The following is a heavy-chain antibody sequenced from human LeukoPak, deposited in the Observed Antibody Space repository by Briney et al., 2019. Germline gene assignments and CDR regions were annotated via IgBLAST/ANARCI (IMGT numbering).Heavy chain of an antibody. V-gene: IGHV4-39*01. CDR2: IYYSGSSS. D-gene: IGHD3-22*01. CDR3: ARSYNSRGYYYGMDV. CDR1: GGSISSSSYY. Sequence: SETLSLTCTVSGGSISSSSYYWGWIRQPPGKGLEWIGSIYYSGSSSYYNPSLKSRVTISVDTSKNQFSLKLSSVTAADTAVYYCARSYNSRGYYYGMDVWGQGTTVTVSS. J-gene: IGHJ6*02.